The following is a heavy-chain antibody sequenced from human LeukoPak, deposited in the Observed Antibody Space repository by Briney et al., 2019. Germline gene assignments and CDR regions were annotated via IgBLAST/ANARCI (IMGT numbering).Heavy chain of an antibody. CDR2: IKQDGSEK. J-gene: IGHJ3*02. D-gene: IGHD1-26*01. CDR1: RFTFSTYW. V-gene: IGHV3-7*03. CDR3: AKGYSGSYFFAFDI. Sequence: GGSLRLSCAASRFTFSTYWMSWVRQAPGKGLEWVANIKQDGSEKYYVDSVKGRFTISRDNAKNTLYLQMNSLRAEDTAVYYCAKGYSGSYFFAFDIWGQGTMVTVSS.